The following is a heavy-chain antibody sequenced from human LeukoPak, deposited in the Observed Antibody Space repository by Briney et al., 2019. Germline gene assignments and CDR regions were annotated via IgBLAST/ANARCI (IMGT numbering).Heavy chain of an antibody. V-gene: IGHV3-73*01. CDR3: TRPSPGYSYGQA. Sequence: GGSLKLSCAASGFTFSGSAMHWVRQASGKGLEWVGRIRSKANSYATAYAASVKGRFTISRDDSKNTAHLQMNSLKTEDTAVYYCTRPSPGYSYGQAWGQGTLVTVSS. CDR2: IRSKANSYAT. J-gene: IGHJ5*02. CDR1: GFTFSGSA. D-gene: IGHD5-18*01.